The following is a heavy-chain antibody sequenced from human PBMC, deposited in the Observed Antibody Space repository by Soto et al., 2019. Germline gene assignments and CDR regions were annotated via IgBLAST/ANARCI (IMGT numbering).Heavy chain of an antibody. D-gene: IGHD5-12*01. J-gene: IGHJ6*02. V-gene: IGHV4-34*01. CDR2: INHSGST. CDR1: GGSFSGYY. CDR3: ARLQRGYSGYSYSYTMDV. Sequence: SETLSLTCAVYGGSFSGYYWSWIRQPPGKGLEWIGEINHSGSTNYNPSLKSRVTISVATSKNQFSLKLSSVTAADTAVYYCARLQRGYSGYSYSYTMDVWGQGTTVTVSS.